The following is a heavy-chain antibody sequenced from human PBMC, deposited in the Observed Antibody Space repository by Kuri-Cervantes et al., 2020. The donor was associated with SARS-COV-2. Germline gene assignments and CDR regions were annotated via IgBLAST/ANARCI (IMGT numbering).Heavy chain of an antibody. V-gene: IGHV4-34*01. Sequence: SETLSLTCAVYGGSFSGYYWSWIRQPPGKGLEWIGEINHSGSTNYNPSLKSRVTISVDTSKNQFSLKLSSVTAADTAVYYCARGLRCCSGGSCPSGGYYYYGMDVWGQGTTVTVSS. CDR2: INHSGST. D-gene: IGHD2-15*01. CDR1: GGSFSGYY. J-gene: IGHJ6*02. CDR3: ARGLRCCSGGSCPSGGYYYYGMDV.